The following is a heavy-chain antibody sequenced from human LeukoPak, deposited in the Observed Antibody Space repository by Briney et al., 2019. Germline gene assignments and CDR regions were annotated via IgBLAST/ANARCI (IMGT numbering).Heavy chain of an antibody. CDR2: MNPNSGNT. Sequence: ASVKVSCKASGYTFTSYDINWVRQATGQGLEWMGWMNPNSGNTGYAQKFQGRVTMTRNTSISTVYMELSSLRSEDTAVYYCARGGGVLRFFQEENWFDPWGQGTLVTVSS. D-gene: IGHD3-3*01. J-gene: IGHJ5*02. CDR3: ARGGGVLRFFQEENWFDP. CDR1: GYTFTSYD. V-gene: IGHV1-8*01.